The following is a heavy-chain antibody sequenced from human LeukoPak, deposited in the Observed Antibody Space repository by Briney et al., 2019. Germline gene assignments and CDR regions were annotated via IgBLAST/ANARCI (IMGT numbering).Heavy chain of an antibody. CDR1: GYSFTTYW. D-gene: IGHD3-16*01. J-gene: IGHJ3*02. Sequence: GESLKISCKGSGYSFTTYWIGWVRQMPGKGLEWMGIIYPGDSDTNTRYSPSFQGQVTISVDKSINTAYLQWSSLKASDTAMYYCARHYSNLGNAFDIWGQGTMVTVSS. V-gene: IGHV5-51*01. CDR3: ARHYSNLGNAFDI. CDR2: IYPGDSDTNT.